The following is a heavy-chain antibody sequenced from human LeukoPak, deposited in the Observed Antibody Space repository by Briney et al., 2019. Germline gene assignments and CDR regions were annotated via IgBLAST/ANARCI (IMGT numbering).Heavy chain of an antibody. CDR3: ARESGEYYDFWSGYWYYFDY. CDR2: IYTSGST. D-gene: IGHD3-3*01. Sequence: PSETLSLTCTVSSGSISSGSYYWSWIRQPAGKGLEWIGRIYTSGSTNYNPSLKSRVTISVDTSKNQFSLKLSSVTAADTAVYYCARESGEYYDFWSGYWYYFDYWGQGTLVTVSS. CDR1: SGSISSGSYY. J-gene: IGHJ4*02. V-gene: IGHV4-61*02.